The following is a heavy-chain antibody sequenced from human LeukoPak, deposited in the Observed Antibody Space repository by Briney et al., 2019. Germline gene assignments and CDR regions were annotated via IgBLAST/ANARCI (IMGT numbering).Heavy chain of an antibody. V-gene: IGHV1-24*01. Sequence: ASVKVSCKVSGYTLTELSMHWVRQAPGKGLEWMGGFDPEDGETIYAQKFQGRVTMTEDTSTDTAYMELSSLRSEDTAVYYCATDYSLYCSSTSCYFSWGQGTLDTVSS. CDR2: FDPEDGET. D-gene: IGHD2-2*01. J-gene: IGHJ5*02. CDR1: GYTLTELS. CDR3: ATDYSLYCSSTSCYFS.